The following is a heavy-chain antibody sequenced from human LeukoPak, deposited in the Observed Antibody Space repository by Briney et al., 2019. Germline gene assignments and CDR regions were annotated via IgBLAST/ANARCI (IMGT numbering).Heavy chain of an antibody. D-gene: IGHD5-24*01. CDR1: GGSFSGYY. Sequence: PSETLSLTCAVYGGSFSGYYWSWIRQPPGKGLAWIGEINHSGSTNYNPSLKSRVTISVDMSRSQFSLKLRSVTAADTAVYFCARVLRDGYTYYFDYWGQGTLVTVSS. J-gene: IGHJ4*02. CDR3: ARVLRDGYTYYFDY. V-gene: IGHV4-34*01. CDR2: INHSGST.